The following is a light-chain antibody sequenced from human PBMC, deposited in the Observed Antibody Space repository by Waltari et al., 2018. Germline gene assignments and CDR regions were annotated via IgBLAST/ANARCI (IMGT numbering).Light chain of an antibody. Sequence: EIVLTQSPGTLSLSPGERATLSCRASQSVSRALAWYQQKPGQAPRLLISGASNRATGIPDRFSGSGSGTDFSLTISSLGPEDFAGDYCQHYVRLPATFGQGTKVEIK. CDR2: GAS. J-gene: IGKJ1*01. V-gene: IGKV3-20*01. CDR3: QHYVRLPAT. CDR1: QSVSRA.